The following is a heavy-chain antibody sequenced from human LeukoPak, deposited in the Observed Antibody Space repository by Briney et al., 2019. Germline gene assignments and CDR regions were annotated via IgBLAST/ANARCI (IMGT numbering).Heavy chain of an antibody. V-gene: IGHV3-48*01. CDR3: AKDVDTAMALDY. D-gene: IGHD5-18*01. CDR2: INGGSSPI. CDR1: GFTFSRDS. J-gene: IGHJ4*02. Sequence: GGSLRLSCAASGFTFSRDSMNWVRQAPGKGLEWVSYINGGSSPIYYADSVRGRFTISRDNAKNSLYLQMNSLRAEDTALYYCAKDVDTAMALDYWGQGTLVTVSS.